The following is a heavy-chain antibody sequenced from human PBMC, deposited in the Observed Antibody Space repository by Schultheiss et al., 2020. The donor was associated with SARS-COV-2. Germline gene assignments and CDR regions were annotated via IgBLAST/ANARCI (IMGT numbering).Heavy chain of an antibody. V-gene: IGHV3-23*01. CDR1: GFTFSSYA. CDR2: ISGSGGST. Sequence: GGSLRLSCAASGFTFSSYAMSWVRQAPGKGLEWVSAISGSGGSTYYADSVKGRFTISRENAKNSLYLQMNSLRAGDTAVYYCARVGIEGYFDLWGRGTLVTVSS. D-gene: IGHD1-14*01. J-gene: IGHJ2*01. CDR3: ARVGIEGYFDL.